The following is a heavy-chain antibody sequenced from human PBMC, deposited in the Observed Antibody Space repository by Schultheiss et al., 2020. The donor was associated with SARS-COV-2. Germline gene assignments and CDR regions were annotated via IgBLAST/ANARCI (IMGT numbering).Heavy chain of an antibody. CDR3: ARDDYDILTGSLYYYYYMDV. V-gene: IGHV3-7*01. Sequence: GGSLRLSCAASGFTFSSYWMSWVRQAPGKGLEWVANIKQDGSEKYYVDSVKGRFTISRDNAKNTLYLQMNSLRAEDTAVYYCARDDYDILTGSLYYYYYMDVWGKGTTVTVSS. CDR2: IKQDGSEK. J-gene: IGHJ6*03. D-gene: IGHD3-9*01. CDR1: GFTFSSYW.